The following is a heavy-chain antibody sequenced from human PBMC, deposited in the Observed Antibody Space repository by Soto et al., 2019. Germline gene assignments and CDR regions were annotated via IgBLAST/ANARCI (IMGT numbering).Heavy chain of an antibody. J-gene: IGHJ6*02. D-gene: IGHD2-21*01. CDR3: ARHGDSALWGMDV. Sequence: QVQLVQSGAEVKKPGPRVKVSSKSSEATFTSYSITWLGQPPEQGLEWMGLIILIFGTANSAQKFQVRFTITADESTSTAYMELSSLRSEDTAVYYCARHGDSALWGMDVWGQGTTVTVSS. CDR2: IILIFGTA. V-gene: IGHV1-69*01. CDR1: EATFTSYS.